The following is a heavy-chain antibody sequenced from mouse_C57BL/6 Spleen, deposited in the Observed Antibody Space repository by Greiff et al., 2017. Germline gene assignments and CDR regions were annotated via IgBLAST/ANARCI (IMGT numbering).Heavy chain of an antibody. CDR2: INPNNGGT. CDR3: ARCEYDGFDY. J-gene: IGHJ2*01. V-gene: IGHV1-26*01. D-gene: IGHD2-4*01. CDR1: GYTFTDYY. Sequence: EVQLQQSGPELVKPGASVKISCKASGYTFTDYYMNWVKQSNGKSLEWIGEINPNNGGTSYNQKFKGKATLTVDKCTSTAYMELRSLTSEDAAVYYCARCEYDGFDYWGQGTTLTVSS.